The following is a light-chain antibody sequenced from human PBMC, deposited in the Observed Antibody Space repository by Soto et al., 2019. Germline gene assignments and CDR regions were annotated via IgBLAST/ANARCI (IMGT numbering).Light chain of an antibody. CDR2: DAS. J-gene: IGKJ2*01. Sequence: DIHMTQSPSSLSASVGDRVTITCQASQDIRNYLNWYQQKPGKAPKFLIHDASNLERGVPSRFSGSGSGTDFTFTISSLQPEDIGTYYCQQYDNLAFTFGQGTKVDIK. V-gene: IGKV1-33*01. CDR3: QQYDNLAFT. CDR1: QDIRNY.